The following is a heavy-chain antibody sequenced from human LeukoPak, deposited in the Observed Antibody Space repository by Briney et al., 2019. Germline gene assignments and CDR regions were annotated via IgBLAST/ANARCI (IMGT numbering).Heavy chain of an antibody. D-gene: IGHD6-13*01. CDR2: ISYDGSNK. J-gene: IGHJ4*02. Sequence: PGGSLRLSCAASGFTFSSYAMHWVRQAPGKGLEWVAVISYDGSNKYYADSVKGRFTISRDNSKNTLYLQMNSLRAEDTAVYYCARDGGRQQLANYYFDYWGQGTLVTVSS. CDR3: ARDGGRQQLANYYFDY. CDR1: GFTFSSYA. V-gene: IGHV3-30*04.